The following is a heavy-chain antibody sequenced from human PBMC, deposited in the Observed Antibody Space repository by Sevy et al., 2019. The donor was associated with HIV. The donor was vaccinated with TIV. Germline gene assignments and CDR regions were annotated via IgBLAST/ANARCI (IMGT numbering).Heavy chain of an antibody. J-gene: IGHJ6*02. V-gene: IGHV1-8*01. CDR1: GYTFNSYN. CDR2: MNPNSGNR. CDR3: ARADLDSSTFFYYYGMDV. D-gene: IGHD2-2*01. Sequence: ASVKVSCKASGYTFNSYNINWVRQATGQGLEWMGWMNPNSGNRGYAQKFQGRVTMTTNTSISTAYMELSSLRSEDTAVYYCARADLDSSTFFYYYGMDVWGQGTTVTVSS.